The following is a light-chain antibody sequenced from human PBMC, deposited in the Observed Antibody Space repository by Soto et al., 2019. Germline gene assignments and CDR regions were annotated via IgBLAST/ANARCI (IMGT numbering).Light chain of an antibody. CDR1: NSDLGAYDY. J-gene: IGLJ1*01. Sequence: QSVLTQPASVSGSPGQSITISCTGTNSDLGAYDYVSWYQQHPGKAPRLLIYEVCNRPSGVSDRFSGSKSANTASLTISGLQADDEADYYCSSYTASSARVFGPGTKLTVL. CDR3: SSYTASSARV. V-gene: IGLV2-14*01. CDR2: EVC.